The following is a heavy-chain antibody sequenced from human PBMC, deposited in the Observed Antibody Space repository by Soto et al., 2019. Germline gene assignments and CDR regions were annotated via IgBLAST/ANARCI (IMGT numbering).Heavy chain of an antibody. D-gene: IGHD3-3*01. CDR2: INAGNGNT. V-gene: IGHV1-3*01. CDR1: GYTFTSYA. CDR3: ARDQVIFLECLLYEGYAMDV. Sequence: ASVKVSCKASGYTFTSYAMHWVRQAPGQRLEWMGWINAGNGNTKYSQKFQGRVTITRDTSASTAYMELSSLRSEDTAVYYCARDQVIFLECLLYEGYAMDVWGQGTTVTVSS. J-gene: IGHJ6*02.